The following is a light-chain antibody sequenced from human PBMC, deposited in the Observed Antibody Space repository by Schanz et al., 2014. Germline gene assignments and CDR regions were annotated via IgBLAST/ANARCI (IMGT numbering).Light chain of an antibody. V-gene: IGLV1-44*01. CDR2: TNN. J-gene: IGLJ3*02. CDR3: ATWDDSLNVWV. Sequence: QSVLTQPPSVSGAPGQRVTISCSGGSSNIGDSSVFCYHHLPGTAPKLLIYTNNQRPSGVPDRFSGSKSGTSASLAISGLQSEDEADYYCATWDDSLNVWVFGGGTKLTVL. CDR1: SSNIGDSS.